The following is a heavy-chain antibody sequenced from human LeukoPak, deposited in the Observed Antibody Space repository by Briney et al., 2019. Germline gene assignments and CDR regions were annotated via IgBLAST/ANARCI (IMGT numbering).Heavy chain of an antibody. Sequence: ASVKVSCKASGYTFSGFYIHWVRQAPGQGLEWMGWINPNSGVTNYAQKLQGRVTITRDTSIDTAYMQLSRLRSDDTAIYYCAKDRYGDYEAPFHYYMDAWGRGTTVTVSS. CDR1: GYTFSGFY. D-gene: IGHD5-12*01. V-gene: IGHV1-2*02. CDR2: INPNSGVT. CDR3: AKDRYGDYEAPFHYYMDA. J-gene: IGHJ6*03.